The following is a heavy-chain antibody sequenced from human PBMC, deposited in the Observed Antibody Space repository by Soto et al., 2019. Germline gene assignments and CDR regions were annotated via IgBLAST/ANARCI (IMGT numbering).Heavy chain of an antibody. Sequence: SETLSLTCAVYGGSFSGYYWSWSRQPPGKGLEWIGEINHSGSTNYNPSLKSRVTISVDTSKNQFSLKLSSVTAADTAVYYCARRSGGGSGTYYYGMDVWGQGTTVTVSS. CDR1: GGSFSGYY. CDR2: INHSGST. V-gene: IGHV4-34*01. CDR3: ARRSGGGSGTYYYGMDV. D-gene: IGHD2-15*01. J-gene: IGHJ6*02.